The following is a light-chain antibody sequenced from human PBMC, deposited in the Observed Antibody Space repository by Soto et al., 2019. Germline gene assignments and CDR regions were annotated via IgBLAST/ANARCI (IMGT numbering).Light chain of an antibody. Sequence: EIVLTQSPGTLSLSPGERATLSCRASRSVSSRYLAWYQQKPGQAPRLLIYGASSRATGIPDRFSGSGSGTDVTLTISRLEPEDFAVYYCQQYGSSPPYTFGQGTKMEIK. V-gene: IGKV3-20*01. CDR1: RSVSSRY. J-gene: IGKJ2*01. CDR3: QQYGSSPPYT. CDR2: GAS.